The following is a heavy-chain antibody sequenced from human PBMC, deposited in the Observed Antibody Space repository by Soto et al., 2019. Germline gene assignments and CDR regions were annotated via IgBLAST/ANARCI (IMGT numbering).Heavy chain of an antibody. CDR1: GFTFSTSV. CDR2: IWYDGSEQ. V-gene: IGHV3-33*01. Sequence: GGSLRLSCAASGFTFSTSVMHWVRQAPGRGLEWVAVIWYDGSEQFYADSVKGRSTIARDNSKNMIYLQINSLRVEDTAMYYCARDTPLSFDSWGQGTLVTVSS. CDR3: ARDTPLSFDS. D-gene: IGHD2-15*01. J-gene: IGHJ4*02.